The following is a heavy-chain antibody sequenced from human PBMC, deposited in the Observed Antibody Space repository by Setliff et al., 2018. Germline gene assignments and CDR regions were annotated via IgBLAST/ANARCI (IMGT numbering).Heavy chain of an antibody. D-gene: IGHD3-10*01. CDR2: IRFDGTNK. CDR3: AKVGKSGTWDQYFQY. J-gene: IGHJ1*01. CDR1: GFAFSSYG. V-gene: IGHV3-30*02. Sequence: GGSLRLSCAASGFAFSSYGMHWVRQAPGKGLEWVAFIRFDGTNKYYADSVKGRFTISRDNSKNMLSLQMNSLRADDTAVYYCAKVGKSGTWDQYFQYWGQGTLVTVSS.